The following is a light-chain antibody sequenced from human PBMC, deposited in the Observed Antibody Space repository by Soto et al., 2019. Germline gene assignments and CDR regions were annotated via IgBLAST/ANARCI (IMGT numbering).Light chain of an antibody. CDR2: DAS. CDR3: QQFHHSPCT. Sequence: EIVMTQSPATLSLSPGERATLYCRASQSVSSNLAWYQHKPGQPPSLLIYDASTRATGNPARFSGRGSGTEFTLTISGLQSEDFEFYYCQQFHHSPCTFGQGTKLEIQ. V-gene: IGKV3-15*01. J-gene: IGKJ1*01. CDR1: QSVSSN.